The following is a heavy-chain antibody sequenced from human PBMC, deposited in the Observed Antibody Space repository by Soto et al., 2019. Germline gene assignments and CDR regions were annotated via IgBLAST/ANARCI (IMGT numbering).Heavy chain of an antibody. V-gene: IGHV3-30-3*01. D-gene: IGHD6-13*01. CDR1: GFTFTNYA. CDR3: ARDVPYSRFPIGAFGI. Sequence: PGGSLRLSCAASGFTFTNYALHWVRQAPGKGLEWVAIISHDGNTKYYGDSVKVRFTISRDNSRDTLYLHMSKLRPEDTAVYYCARDVPYSRFPIGAFGIWGQGTMVTVSS. CDR2: ISHDGNTK. J-gene: IGHJ3*02.